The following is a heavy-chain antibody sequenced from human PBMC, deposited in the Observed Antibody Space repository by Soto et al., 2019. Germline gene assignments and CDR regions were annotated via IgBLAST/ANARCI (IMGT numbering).Heavy chain of an antibody. CDR3: AKDQGYCSSTSCYSTKYNAFDI. V-gene: IGHV3-23*01. CDR1: GFTFSSYA. D-gene: IGHD2-2*01. CDR2: ISGSGGST. J-gene: IGHJ3*02. Sequence: PGGSLRLSCAASGFTFSSYAMSWVRQAPGKGLEWVSAISGSGGSTYYADSVKGRFTISRDNSKNTLYLQMNSLRAEDTAVYYCAKDQGYCSSTSCYSTKYNAFDIWGQGTMVTVSS.